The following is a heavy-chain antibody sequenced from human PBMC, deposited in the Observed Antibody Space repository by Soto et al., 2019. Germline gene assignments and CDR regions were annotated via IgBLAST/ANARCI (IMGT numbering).Heavy chain of an antibody. Sequence: GESLKISCKGSGYSFTSYWIGWVRQMPGKGLEWMGIIYPGDSDTRYSPSFQGQVTISADKSISTAYLQWSSLKASDTAMYYCARHKYSSGWYGRNWFDPWGQGTLVTVSS. J-gene: IGHJ5*02. D-gene: IGHD6-19*01. CDR2: IYPGDSDT. V-gene: IGHV5-51*01. CDR1: GYSFTSYW. CDR3: ARHKYSSGWYGRNWFDP.